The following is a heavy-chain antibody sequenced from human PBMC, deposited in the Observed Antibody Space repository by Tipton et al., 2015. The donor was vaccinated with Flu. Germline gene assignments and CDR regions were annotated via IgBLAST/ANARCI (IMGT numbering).Heavy chain of an antibody. CDR1: GFSFNNYG. Sequence: SGFSFNNYGMEWVRQAPGKGVEWVTFIAYDGSNKHYTDSVKGRFTISRDNSKNTLYLQMNSLRAEDTAVYYCAKDTSSSSRVPRDYWGQGTLVTVSS. CDR3: AKDTSSSSRVPRDY. V-gene: IGHV3-30*02. D-gene: IGHD6-6*01. J-gene: IGHJ4*02. CDR2: IAYDGSNK.